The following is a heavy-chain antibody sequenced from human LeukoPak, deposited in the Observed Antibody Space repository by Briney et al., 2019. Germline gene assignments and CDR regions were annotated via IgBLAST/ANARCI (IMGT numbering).Heavy chain of an antibody. CDR2: LSGSGASA. CDR3: AKDWGSSIAARNPFDI. CDR1: GLTFSNYA. D-gene: IGHD6-6*01. V-gene: IGHV3-23*01. Sequence: PGGSLRLSCTASGLTFSNYAMSWVRPAPGKGLEWVSALSGSGASAYYADSMKGRFTISRDNSKNTLYLQMDSLRAEDTAVYYCAKDWGSSIAARNPFDIWGQGTMVTVSS. J-gene: IGHJ3*02.